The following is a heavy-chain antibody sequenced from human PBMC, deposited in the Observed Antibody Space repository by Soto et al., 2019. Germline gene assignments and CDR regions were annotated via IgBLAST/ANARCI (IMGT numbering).Heavy chain of an antibody. V-gene: IGHV3-30-3*01. J-gene: IGHJ4*02. CDR2: ISYDGSNK. D-gene: IGHD5-12*01. Sequence: PVGSLSLSCASSGFPFSSYSMRWVSPAPGKGLEWVAVISYDGSNKYYADSVKGRFTISRDNSKNTLYLQMNSLRAEDTAVYYCARDGEMATIRLFDYWGQGTLVTVSA. CDR3: ARDGEMATIRLFDY. CDR1: GFPFSSYS.